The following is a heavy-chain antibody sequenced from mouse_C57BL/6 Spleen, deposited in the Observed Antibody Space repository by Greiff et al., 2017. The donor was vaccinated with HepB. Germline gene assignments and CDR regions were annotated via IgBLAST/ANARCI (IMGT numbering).Heavy chain of an antibody. J-gene: IGHJ3*01. CDR3: ARWGCGYGPWFAY. CDR2: IDPSDSYT. CDR1: GYTFTSYW. V-gene: IGHV1-50*01. D-gene: IGHD1-1*02. Sequence: QVQLQQPGAELVKPGASVKLSCKASGYTFTSYWMQWVKQRPGQGLEWIGEIDPSDSYTNYNQKFKGKATLTVDTSSSTAYMQLSSLTSEDSAVYYCARWGCGYGPWFAYWGQGTLVTVSA.